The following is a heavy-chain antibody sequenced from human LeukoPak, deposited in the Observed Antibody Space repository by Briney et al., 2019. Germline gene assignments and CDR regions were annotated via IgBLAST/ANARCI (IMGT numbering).Heavy chain of an antibody. V-gene: IGHV3-33*01. CDR2: IWYDGSNQ. CDR1: GFTFSSYG. J-gene: IGHJ4*02. Sequence: PGGSLRLSCAASGFTFSSYGMNWVRQAPGKGLEWVAVIWYDGSNQKYADSVKGRFIISRDSSKNTLYLQMNSLRDEDTAVYYCARKYSSSWYADYWGQGTLVTVSS. D-gene: IGHD6-13*01. CDR3: ARKYSSSWYADY.